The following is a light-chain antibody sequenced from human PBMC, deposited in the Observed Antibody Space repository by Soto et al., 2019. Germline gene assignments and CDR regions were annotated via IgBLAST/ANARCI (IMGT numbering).Light chain of an antibody. V-gene: IGKV1-39*01. CDR1: QSISRY. Sequence: DIQMTQSPSSLSASVGDRVTITCRASQSISRYLNWYQQKPGKAPQLLIFSASSLQSGVPPRFXGSGSEPDFALTIRNRQPQDVALYYCQQSFSSPMWTFGPGTKVEIK. CDR3: QQSFSSPMWT. CDR2: SAS. J-gene: IGKJ1*01.